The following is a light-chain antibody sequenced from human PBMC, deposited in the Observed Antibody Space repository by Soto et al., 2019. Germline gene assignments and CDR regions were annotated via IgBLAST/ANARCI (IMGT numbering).Light chain of an antibody. CDR2: RNN. CDR1: SSNIGGDY. Sequence: QAVVTQPPSASGTPGQRVTISCSGSSSNIGGDYVSWFQQFPGTAPKVLIYRNNQRPSGVPDRFSGSKSGTSASLAISGLRSEDETDYYCATWDDKLTGWVFGGGTKVTVL. J-gene: IGLJ3*02. V-gene: IGLV1-47*01. CDR3: ATWDDKLTGWV.